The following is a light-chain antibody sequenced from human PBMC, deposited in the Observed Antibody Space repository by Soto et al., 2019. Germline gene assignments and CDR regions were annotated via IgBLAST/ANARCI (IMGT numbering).Light chain of an antibody. CDR1: SGHSSYI. V-gene: IGLV4-60*02. J-gene: IGLJ3*02. CDR2: LEGSGSY. Sequence: QLVLTQSSSASASLGSSVKLTCTLSSGHSSYIIAWHQQQPGKAPRYLMKLEGSGSYNKGSGVPDRFSGSSSGADRYLTISSLQFGDEADYYCATWDGHLGVFGGGTKLTVL. CDR3: ATWDGHLGV.